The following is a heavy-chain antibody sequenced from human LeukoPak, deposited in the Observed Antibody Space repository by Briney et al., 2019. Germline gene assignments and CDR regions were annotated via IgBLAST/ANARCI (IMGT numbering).Heavy chain of an antibody. CDR1: GFTFSSYA. J-gene: IGHJ3*02. V-gene: IGHV3-30-3*01. Sequence: GGSLRLSCAASGFTFSSYAMHWVRQAPGKGLEWVAVISYDGSNKYYADSVKGRFTISRDNSKNTLYLQMNSLRAEDTAVYYCARTFVTMIAPDAFDIWGQGTMVTVSS. D-gene: IGHD3-22*01. CDR2: ISYDGSNK. CDR3: ARTFVTMIAPDAFDI.